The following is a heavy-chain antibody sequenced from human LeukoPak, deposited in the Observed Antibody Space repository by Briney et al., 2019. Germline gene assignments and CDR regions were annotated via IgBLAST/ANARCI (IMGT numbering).Heavy chain of an antibody. D-gene: IGHD1-26*01. V-gene: IGHV3-23*01. CDR1: GFSFINYA. Sequence: GASLTLSCAASGFSFINYAMNCVRHAPPKGLVWVSGISGSGAGTYYADSVKGRFTISRDNSKNPLYLRMTSLTAEDTAVYYWAQWGSAGPFDYWVQGAQVTVCS. J-gene: IGHJ4*02. CDR3: AQWGSAGPFDY. CDR2: ISGSGAGT.